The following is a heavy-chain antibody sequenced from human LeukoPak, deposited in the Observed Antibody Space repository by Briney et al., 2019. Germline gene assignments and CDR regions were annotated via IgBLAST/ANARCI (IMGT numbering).Heavy chain of an antibody. CDR1: GGTFSSYA. J-gene: IGHJ4*02. Sequence: ASVKVSCKASGGTFSSYAISWVRQAPGQGLEWMGRIIPILGIANYAQKFQGRVTITADKSTSTAYMELSSLRSEDTAVYYCASCPEGGFEYFVYWGQGTLVTVSS. CDR2: IIPILGIA. V-gene: IGHV1-69*04. CDR3: ASCPEGGFEYFVY. D-gene: IGHD3-16*01.